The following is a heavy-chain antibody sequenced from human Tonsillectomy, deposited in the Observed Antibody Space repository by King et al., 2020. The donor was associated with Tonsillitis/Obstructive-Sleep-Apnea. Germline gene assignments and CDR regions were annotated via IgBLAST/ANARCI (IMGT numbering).Heavy chain of an antibody. CDR2: INHSGST. V-gene: IGHV4-34*01. D-gene: IGHD2-2*01. CDR3: ARSRMGDIVVVPAAINAFDI. CDR1: GGSFSGYY. J-gene: IGHJ3*02. Sequence: VQLQQWGAGLLKPSETLSLTCAVYGGSFSGYYWSWIRQPPGKGLEWIGEINHSGSTNYNPSLKSRDTISVDTSKNQFSLKLSSVTAADTAVYYFARSRMGDIVVVPAAINAFDIWGQGTMVTVSS.